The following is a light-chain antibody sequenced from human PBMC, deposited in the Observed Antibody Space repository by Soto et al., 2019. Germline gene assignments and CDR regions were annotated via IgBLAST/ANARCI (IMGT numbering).Light chain of an antibody. J-gene: IGKJ5*01. CDR1: QSVSSN. CDR3: QQRSNWPPWT. CDR2: GAS. V-gene: IGKV3-11*01. Sequence: EIVMTQSPATLSVSPGDRATLSCRASQSVSSNLAWYQQKPGQAPRLLIFGASTRATGIPARFSGSGSGTDFTLTISSLEPEDFAVYYCQQRSNWPPWTFGQGTRLEIK.